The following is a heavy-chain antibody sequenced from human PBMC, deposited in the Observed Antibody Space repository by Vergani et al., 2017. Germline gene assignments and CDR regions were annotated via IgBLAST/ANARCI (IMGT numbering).Heavy chain of an antibody. J-gene: IGHJ4*02. V-gene: IGHV3-23*04. D-gene: IGHD2-21*02. CDR1: GFTFSSYS. CDR3: AKDHIVVVTGPYYFDY. Sequence: EVQLVESGGGLVKPGGSLRLSCAASGFTFSSYSMNWVRQAPGKGVGWVSSISGSGGSTYYADSLKGRFTISRDNSKNTLYLQMNSLRPEDTAVYYCAKDHIVVVTGPYYFDYWGQGTLVTVSS. CDR2: ISGSGGST.